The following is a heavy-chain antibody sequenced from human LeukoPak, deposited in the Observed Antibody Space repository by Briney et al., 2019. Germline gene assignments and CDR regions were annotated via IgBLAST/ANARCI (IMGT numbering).Heavy chain of an antibody. CDR2: IHNSGST. V-gene: IGHV4-39*01. Sequence: PSETLSLTCTVSGDSISSSSYYWGWIRQPPGKGLEWIGSIHNSGSTYYNPSLKSRVTISVDTSKNQLSLRLSSVTAADTAVYFCARVSRSGISRDYWGQGILVTVSS. CDR1: GDSISSSSYY. D-gene: IGHD6-13*01. CDR3: ARVSRSGISRDY. J-gene: IGHJ4*02.